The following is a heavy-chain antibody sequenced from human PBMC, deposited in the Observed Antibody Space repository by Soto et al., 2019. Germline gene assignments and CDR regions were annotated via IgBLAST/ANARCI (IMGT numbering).Heavy chain of an antibody. D-gene: IGHD3-16*01. Sequence: GGSLRLSCAASGFPFSSYAMSWVRQAPGKGLEWVSGISGSGRSTYYADSVKGRFTISRDNSRNTLYLQMNSLRAEDTAVYYCAKDLGSIPSCDYWGQGTLVTVPQ. CDR2: ISGSGRST. J-gene: IGHJ4*02. V-gene: IGHV3-23*01. CDR1: GFPFSSYA. CDR3: AKDLGSIPSCDY.